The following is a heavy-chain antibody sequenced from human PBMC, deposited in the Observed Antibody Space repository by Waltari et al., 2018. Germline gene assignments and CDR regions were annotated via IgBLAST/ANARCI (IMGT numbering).Heavy chain of an antibody. J-gene: IGHJ4*02. V-gene: IGHV3-23*01. CDR2: ITDRSDYT. D-gene: IGHD6-6*01. Sequence: EVQLLESGGGLVQPGLSLRLSCAASGFSFSTSAVSGVRQAPGKWLEWVSGITDRSDYTAYADSVKGRFTISRDKSKSTLYLHMNSLRAEDTALYYCVRRGGSSGSLYFDFWGQGTLVTVSS. CDR3: VRRGGSSGSLYFDF. CDR1: GFSFSTSA.